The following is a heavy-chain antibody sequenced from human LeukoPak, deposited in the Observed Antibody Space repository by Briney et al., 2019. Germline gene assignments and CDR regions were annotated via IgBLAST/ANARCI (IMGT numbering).Heavy chain of an antibody. CDR1: GYTFTSYA. CDR2: INTNTGNP. CDR3: ARGTPNGYSSSWSPFGY. J-gene: IGHJ4*02. Sequence: ASVKVSCKASGYTFTSYAMNWVRQAPGQGLEWMGWINTNTGNPTYAQGFTGRFVFSLDTSVSTAYLQISSLKAEDTAVYYCARGTPNGYSSSWSPFGYWGQGTLVTVSS. V-gene: IGHV7-4-1*02. D-gene: IGHD6-13*01.